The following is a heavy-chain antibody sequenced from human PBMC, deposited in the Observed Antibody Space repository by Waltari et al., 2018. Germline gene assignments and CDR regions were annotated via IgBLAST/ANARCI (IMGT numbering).Heavy chain of an antibody. CDR2: IKQDGTEK. CDR3: AAGSGWVFES. D-gene: IGHD6-19*01. J-gene: IGHJ4*02. Sequence: EVQLVESGGGLVQPGGSLRLSCVASEFSFRTYWMSWVRQAPGKGLEWVANIKQDGTEKNYVDSVKGRFTISRDNAETSVYLQMSNLRVDDTATYYCAAGSGWVFESWGQGTLVTVSS. V-gene: IGHV3-7*03. CDR1: EFSFRTYW.